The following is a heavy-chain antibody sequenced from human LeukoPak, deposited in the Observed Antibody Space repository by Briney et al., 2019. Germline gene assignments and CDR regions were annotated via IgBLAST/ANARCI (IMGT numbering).Heavy chain of an antibody. Sequence: SETLSLTCTVSGGSINNGGYYWSWIRQHPGKGLEWIGYIYYSGSSYYNPSLRSRVTISVDTSKNHFSLNLSSVTAADTAVYYCARNRDGYNSFDYWGQGTLVTVSS. V-gene: IGHV4-31*03. CDR3: ARNRDGYNSFDY. D-gene: IGHD5-24*01. CDR2: IYYSGSS. CDR1: GGSINNGGYY. J-gene: IGHJ4*02.